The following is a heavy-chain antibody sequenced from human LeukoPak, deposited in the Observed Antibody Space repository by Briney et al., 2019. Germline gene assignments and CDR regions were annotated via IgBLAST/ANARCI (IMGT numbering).Heavy chain of an antibody. Sequence: GGSLRLSCAASGFTFSTYWMTWVRQAPGKGLEWVANIKQDGSEKYYADSVKGRFTISRDNAKNSLYLQMNSLRVEDTAVYYCARVANSWYNYFDFWGQGTLVTVSS. CDR3: ARVANSWYNYFDF. CDR2: IKQDGSEK. V-gene: IGHV3-7*04. J-gene: IGHJ4*02. D-gene: IGHD6-13*01. CDR1: GFTFSTYW.